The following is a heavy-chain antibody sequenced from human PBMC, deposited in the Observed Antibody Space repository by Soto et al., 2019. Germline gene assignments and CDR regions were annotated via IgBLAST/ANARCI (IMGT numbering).Heavy chain of an antibody. CDR2: TYWDDDN. CDR3: AHRLTLTSTWNYGAFDF. CDR1: GFSITTYGVG. J-gene: IGHJ3*01. D-gene: IGHD1-7*01. Sequence: SGPTLVNPTQTLTLTCSLSGFSITTYGVGVGWVRQPPGKALEWLAFTYWDDDNRYNPSLKSRLSTMKDISRNKVVLTMTNMDPADTATHYCAHRLTLTSTWNYGAFDFWGQGALVTVSS. V-gene: IGHV2-5*02.